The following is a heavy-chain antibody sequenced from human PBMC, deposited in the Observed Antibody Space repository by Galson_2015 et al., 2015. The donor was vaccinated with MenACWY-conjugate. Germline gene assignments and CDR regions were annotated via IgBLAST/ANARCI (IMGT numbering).Heavy chain of an antibody. V-gene: IGHV3-33*03. J-gene: IGHJ4*02. Sequence: SLRLSCAASGFKFNTYGMHWVRQAPGKGLEWVAVIWYNGSQQYYADSVRGRFIISRDNSNNTVYLQMDSLRAGDTALYYCFALNSPLPCRGPETLVNVSS. CDR2: IWYNGSQQ. CDR3: FALNSPLPC. CDR1: GFKFNTYG. D-gene: IGHD4-11*01.